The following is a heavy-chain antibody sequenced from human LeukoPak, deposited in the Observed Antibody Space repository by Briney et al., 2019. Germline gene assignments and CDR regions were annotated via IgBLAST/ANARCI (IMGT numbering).Heavy chain of an antibody. J-gene: IGHJ3*02. Sequence: TGGSLRLSCAASGFTFSSYWMSWVRQAPGKGLEWVANIKQGGSEKYYVDSVKGRFTISRDNAKNSLYLQMNSLRAEDMALYYCALLPESPRDAFDIWGQGTMVTVSS. V-gene: IGHV3-7*03. CDR2: IKQGGSEK. CDR3: ALLPESPRDAFDI. D-gene: IGHD1-14*01. CDR1: GFTFSSYW.